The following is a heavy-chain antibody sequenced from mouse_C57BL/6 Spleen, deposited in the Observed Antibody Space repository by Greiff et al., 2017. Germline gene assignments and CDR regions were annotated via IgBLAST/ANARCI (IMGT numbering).Heavy chain of an antibody. CDR1: GYSITSGYY. J-gene: IGHJ4*01. V-gene: IGHV3-6*01. CDR3: ARDDSKDAMDY. D-gene: IGHD2-5*01. CDR2: ISYDGSN. Sequence: EVQLHQSGPGLVKPSQSLSLTCSVTGYSITSGYYWNWIRQFPGNKLEWMGYISYDGSNNYNPSLKNRISITRDTSKNQFFLKLNSVTTEDTATYYCARDDSKDAMDYWGQGTSVTVSS.